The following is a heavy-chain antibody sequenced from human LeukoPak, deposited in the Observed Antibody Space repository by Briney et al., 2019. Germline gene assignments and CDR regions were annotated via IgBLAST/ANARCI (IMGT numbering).Heavy chain of an antibody. CDR2: IYTSGST. D-gene: IGHD6-13*01. J-gene: IGHJ5*02. CDR1: GGSISSGSYY. V-gene: IGHV4-61*02. Sequence: SQTLSLTCTVSGGSISSGSYYWSWIRQPAGKGLEWIGRIYTSGSTNYNPSLKSRVTISVDTSKNQFSLKLSSVTAADTAVYYCARDRPAAAGTRWFDPWGQGTLVTVSS. CDR3: ARDRPAAAGTRWFDP.